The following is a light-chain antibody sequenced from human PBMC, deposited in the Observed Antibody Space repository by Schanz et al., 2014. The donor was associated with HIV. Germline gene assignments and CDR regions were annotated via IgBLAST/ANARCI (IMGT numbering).Light chain of an antibody. CDR3: QSFDSSLSGSVV. CDR1: SSNIGSVYD. CDR2: ANS. V-gene: IGLV1-40*01. J-gene: IGLJ2*01. Sequence: QSVLTQPPSVSGAPGQRVTISCTGSSSNIGSVYDVHWYQQLPGTAPKHLIFANSDRPSGVPDRFSGSSSGTSASLAISGLQAEDEADYYCQSFDSSLSGSVVFGGGTKLTVL.